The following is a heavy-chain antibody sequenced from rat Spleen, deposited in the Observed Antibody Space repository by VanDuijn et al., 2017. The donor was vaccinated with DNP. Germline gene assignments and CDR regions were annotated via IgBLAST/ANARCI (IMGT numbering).Heavy chain of an antibody. V-gene: IGHV5-7*01. Sequence: EVQLVESGGGLVQPGRSLKLSCAASGFTFSDYNMAWVRQTPKKGLEWVATISYDGGTTYYPDSVKGRFTISRDNAENTVYLQMNSLRSEDTATYYCAKGTGGFAHWGQGTLVTVSS. CDR3: AKGTGGFAH. J-gene: IGHJ3*01. D-gene: IGHD5-1*01. CDR2: ISYDGGTT. CDR1: GFTFSDYN.